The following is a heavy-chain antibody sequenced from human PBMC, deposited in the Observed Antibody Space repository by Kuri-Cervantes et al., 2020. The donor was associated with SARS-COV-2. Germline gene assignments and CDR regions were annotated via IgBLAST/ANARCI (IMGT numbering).Heavy chain of an antibody. J-gene: IGHJ3*02. D-gene: IGHD3-3*01. V-gene: IGHV4-34*01. CDR2: INHSGST. CDR3: ARDPQRITIFGVVISGDDAFDI. Sequence: SETLSLTCAVYGGSFSGYYWSWIRQPPGKGLEWIGEINHSGSTYYNPSLKSRVTISVDTSKNQFSLKLSSVTAADTAVYYCARDPQRITIFGVVISGDDAFDIWGQGTMVTVSS. CDR1: GGSFSGYY.